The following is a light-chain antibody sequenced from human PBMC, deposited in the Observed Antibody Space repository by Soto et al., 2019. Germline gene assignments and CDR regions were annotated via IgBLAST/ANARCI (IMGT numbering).Light chain of an antibody. J-gene: IGLJ3*02. Sequence: QSVLTQPASVSGSPGQSITIACTGSSSDIGGYNFVSWYQQHPGKAPKLMIYDVIKRPSGASRRFSGSKSGNTASLTISGLQPEDEADYFCSSYTTSTTAVFGGGTKLTVL. V-gene: IGLV2-14*03. CDR3: SSYTTSTTAV. CDR1: SSDIGGYNF. CDR2: DVI.